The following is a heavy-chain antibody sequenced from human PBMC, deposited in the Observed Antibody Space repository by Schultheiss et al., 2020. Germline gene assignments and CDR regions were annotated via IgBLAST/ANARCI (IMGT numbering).Heavy chain of an antibody. J-gene: IGHJ6*02. CDR3: AREFITMVQVYGMDV. CDR1: GFTFSDYY. D-gene: IGHD3-10*01. V-gene: IGHV3-11*04. Sequence: GGSLRLSCAASGFTFSDYYMSWIRQAPGKGLEWVSYISSSGSTIYYVDSVKGRFTISRDNSKNTLYLQMNSLRAEDTAVYYCAREFITMVQVYGMDVWGQGTTVTVSS. CDR2: ISSSGSTI.